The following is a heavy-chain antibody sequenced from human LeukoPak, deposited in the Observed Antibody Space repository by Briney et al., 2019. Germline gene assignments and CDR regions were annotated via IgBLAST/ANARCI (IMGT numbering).Heavy chain of an antibody. CDR3: ARGVIAAAGGNNWFDP. CDR2: IKQDGSEK. D-gene: IGHD6-13*01. J-gene: IGHJ5*02. Sequence: GGSLRLSCAASGFTFSSYWMGWVRQPAGKGLEWVANIKQDGSEKVYVDSVKGRFTISRDNAKNSLYLQMNSLRAEDTAIYYCARGVIAAAGGNNWFDPWGQGTLVTVSS. CDR1: GFTFSSYW. V-gene: IGHV3-7*03.